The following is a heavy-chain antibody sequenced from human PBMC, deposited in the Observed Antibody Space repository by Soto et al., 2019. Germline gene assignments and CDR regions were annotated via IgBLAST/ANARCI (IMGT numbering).Heavy chain of an antibody. CDR1: GFTFSSYS. CDR3: AILSSGSDFDF. D-gene: IGHD6-19*01. Sequence: GGSLRLSCAASGFTFSSYSMNWVRQAPGKGLEWVSAISGSGSSTYYADSVKGRFTISRDNAKNTLYLQMSSLRAEDTAVYYYAILSSGSDFDFWGQGTPVTVSS. V-gene: IGHV3-23*01. J-gene: IGHJ4*02. CDR2: ISGSGSST.